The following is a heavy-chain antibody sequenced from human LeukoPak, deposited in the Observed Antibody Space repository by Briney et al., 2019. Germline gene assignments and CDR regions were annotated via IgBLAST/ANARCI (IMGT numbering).Heavy chain of an antibody. CDR1: GASISSHY. D-gene: IGHD3-9*01. Sequence: SETLSFTCSVSGASISSHYWSWIRQPPGKGLEWIGSIYYSGSTYYNPSLKSRVTISVDTSKNQFSLKLSSVTAADTAVYYCARDPSDYDILTDADYWGQGTLVTVSS. J-gene: IGHJ4*02. CDR3: ARDPSDYDILTDADY. CDR2: IYYSGST. V-gene: IGHV4-59*11.